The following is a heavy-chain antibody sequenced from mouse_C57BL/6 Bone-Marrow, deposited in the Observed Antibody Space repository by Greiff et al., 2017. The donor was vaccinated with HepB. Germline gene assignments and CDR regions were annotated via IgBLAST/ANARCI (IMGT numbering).Heavy chain of an antibody. V-gene: IGHV6-6*01. CDR1: GFTFSDAW. CDR3: TRPVYYYGSSFFAY. D-gene: IGHD1-1*01. J-gene: IGHJ3*01. CDR2: IRNKANNHAT. Sequence: EVQLQESGGGLVQPGGSMKLSCAASGFTFSDAWMDWVRQSPEKGLEWVAEIRNKANNHATYYAESVKGRFTISRDDSKSSVYLQMNSLRAEDTGIYYCTRPVYYYGSSFFAYWGQGTLVTVSA.